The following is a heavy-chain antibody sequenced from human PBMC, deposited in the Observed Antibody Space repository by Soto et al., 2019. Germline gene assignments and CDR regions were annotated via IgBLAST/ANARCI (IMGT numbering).Heavy chain of an antibody. D-gene: IGHD6-13*01. CDR2: IFHSGST. CDR3: ARGGFCSSSRHNWSDP. J-gene: IGHJ5*02. Sequence: SETLSLTCAVSGGSMRSNNRWSWVRQPPGKGLEWIGEIFHSGSTNYNPSLKTRVTISVDTSKNQFSLKLSSVTAADTAVYYCARGGFCSSSRHNWSDPRGQGTLGTVS. V-gene: IGHV4-4*02. CDR1: GGSMRSNNR.